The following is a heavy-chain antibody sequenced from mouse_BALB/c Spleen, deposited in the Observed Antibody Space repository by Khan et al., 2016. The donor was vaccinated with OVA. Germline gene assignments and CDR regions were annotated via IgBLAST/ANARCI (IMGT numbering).Heavy chain of an antibody. J-gene: IGHJ3*01. CDR3: ARDYWFAY. CDR1: GFTFSNYA. CDR2: ISSGDST. V-gene: IGHV5-6-5*01. Sequence: EVELVESGGGLVKPGGSLKLSCAASGFTFSNYAMSWVRQSPEKRLEWVASISSGDSTYYPDSVKGRFTISRETARNILYLPMSSLRSEDTAMYYGARDYWFAYWGQGTLVTVSA.